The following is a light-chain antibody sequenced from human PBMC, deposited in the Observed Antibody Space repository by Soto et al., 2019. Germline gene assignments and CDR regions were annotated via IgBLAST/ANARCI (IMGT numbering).Light chain of an antibody. Sequence: DIQMTQSPSSVSASVGDRVTITCRASQGIARWLAWYQQKPGKGPNLLIYAASSLQSGVPSRFSASGSETDLTLTIPSLQPEDLATYYCQQADRFPITFGQGTRLEIK. V-gene: IGKV1-12*01. CDR2: AAS. CDR3: QQADRFPIT. J-gene: IGKJ5*01. CDR1: QGIARW.